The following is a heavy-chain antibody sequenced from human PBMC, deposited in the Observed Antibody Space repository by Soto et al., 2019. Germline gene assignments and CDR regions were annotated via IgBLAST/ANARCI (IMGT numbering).Heavy chain of an antibody. V-gene: IGHV6-1*01. J-gene: IGHJ3*02. D-gene: IGHD6-19*01. CDR1: GDSVSSNSAA. Sequence: KQSQTLSLTCAISGDSVSSNSAAWNWIRQSPSRGLEWLGRTYYRSKWYNDYAVSVKSRITINPDTSKNQFSLQLNSVTPEDTAVYYCARDTPSYSSGWYGAAFDIWGQGTMVTVSS. CDR2: TYYRSKWYN. CDR3: ARDTPSYSSGWYGAAFDI.